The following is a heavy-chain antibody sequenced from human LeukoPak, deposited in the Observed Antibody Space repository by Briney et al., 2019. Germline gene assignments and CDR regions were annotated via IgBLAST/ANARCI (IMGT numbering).Heavy chain of an antibody. CDR1: GGSISSGSYY. Sequence: SQTQSLTCTVSGGSISSGSYYWSWIRQPAGRGLEWIGRIYTSGSTNYNPSLKSRVTISVDTSKNQFSLKLSSVTAADTAVYYCARDEYCSGGSCYVGFDYWGQGTLVTVSS. CDR3: ARDEYCSGGSCYVGFDY. J-gene: IGHJ4*02. V-gene: IGHV4-61*02. CDR2: IYTSGST. D-gene: IGHD2-15*01.